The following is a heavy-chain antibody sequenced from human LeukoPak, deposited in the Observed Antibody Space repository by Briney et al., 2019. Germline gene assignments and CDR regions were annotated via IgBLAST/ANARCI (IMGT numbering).Heavy chain of an antibody. Sequence: GASVKVSCKASGGTFGSYAISWVRQAPGQGLEWMGGIIPIFGTANYAQKFQGRVTITADESTSTAYMELSSLRSEDTAVYYCARAEEASDAFDIWGQGTMVTVSS. CDR1: GGTFGSYA. CDR2: IIPIFGTA. CDR3: ARAEEASDAFDI. V-gene: IGHV1-69*13. J-gene: IGHJ3*02.